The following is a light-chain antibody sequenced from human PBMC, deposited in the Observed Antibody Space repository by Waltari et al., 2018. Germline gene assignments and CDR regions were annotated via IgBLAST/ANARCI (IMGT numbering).Light chain of an antibody. CDR2: EVT. Sequence: QSALTQPASVSGSPGQSITISCTGVTSDVGGYDFISWYQQHPGEAPSLILYEVTIRPSGVSTRFSGSRSGTTASLTIPGLQAEDEASYYCTSYPAKTLLFGGGTKLTVL. J-gene: IGLJ2*01. V-gene: IGLV2-14*03. CDR3: TSYPAKTLL. CDR1: TSDVGGYDF.